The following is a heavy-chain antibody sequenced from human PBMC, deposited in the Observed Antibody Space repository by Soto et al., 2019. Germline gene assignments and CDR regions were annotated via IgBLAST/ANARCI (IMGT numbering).Heavy chain of an antibody. Sequence: GGSLRLSCAASGFTFSSYAMSWVRQAPGKGLEWVSAISGSGGSAYYADSVKGRFTISGDNSKNTLYLQMNSLRAEDTAVYYCAKDMRQEYYFDYWGQGTLVTVSS. J-gene: IGHJ4*02. CDR3: AKDMRQEYYFDY. D-gene: IGHD2-2*01. V-gene: IGHV3-23*01. CDR2: ISGSGGSA. CDR1: GFTFSSYA.